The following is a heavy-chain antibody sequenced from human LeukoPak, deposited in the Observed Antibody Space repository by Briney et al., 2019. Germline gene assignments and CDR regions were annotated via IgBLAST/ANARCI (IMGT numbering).Heavy chain of an antibody. J-gene: IGHJ4*02. CDR1: GFTFSSYA. Sequence: GGSLRLSCAASGFTFSSYAMSWVRQAPGKGLEWVSVIYSGGSTHYADSVKGRFTISRDNSKNTLYLQMNSLRAEDTAVYYCARDRLHYDSLTGYPADWGQGTPVTVSS. CDR2: IYSGGST. CDR3: ARDRLHYDSLTGYPAD. V-gene: IGHV3-66*01. D-gene: IGHD3-9*01.